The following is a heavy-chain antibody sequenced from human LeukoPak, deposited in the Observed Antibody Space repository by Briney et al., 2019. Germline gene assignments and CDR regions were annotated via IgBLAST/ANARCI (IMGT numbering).Heavy chain of an antibody. Sequence: SETLSLTCTVSGVSISSYYWSWIRQPPGKGLDWIGYIYYSGSTNYNPSLKSRVTISVDTSKNQFSLNLISVTAADTAVYYCASNSGSYYPYYYYYYMDVWGKGTTVTVSS. J-gene: IGHJ6*03. CDR2: IYYSGST. CDR3: ASNSGSYYPYYYYYYMDV. D-gene: IGHD1-26*01. V-gene: IGHV4-59*08. CDR1: GVSISSYY.